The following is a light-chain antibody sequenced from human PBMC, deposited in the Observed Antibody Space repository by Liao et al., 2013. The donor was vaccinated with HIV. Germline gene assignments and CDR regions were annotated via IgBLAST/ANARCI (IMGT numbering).Light chain of an antibody. CDR1: NIGSKS. CDR2: YDS. V-gene: IGLV3-21*01. CDR3: QMWDHSSDQVV. Sequence: SYVLTQPPSVSVAPGKTARITCGGNNIGSKSVHWYQQRPGQAPVLVIHYDSARPSGIPERFSGSNSVNTATLTISTVEAGDEADYYCQMWDHSSDQVVFGGGTKVTVL. J-gene: IGLJ2*01.